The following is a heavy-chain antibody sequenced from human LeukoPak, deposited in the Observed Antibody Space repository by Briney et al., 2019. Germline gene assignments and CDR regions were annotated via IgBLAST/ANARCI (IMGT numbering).Heavy chain of an antibody. Sequence: SETLSLTCTVSGGSISSSSYYWSWIRQHPGKGLEWIGYIYYSGSTYYNPSLKSRVTISVDTSKNQFSLKLSSVTAADTAVYYCARDAGYCGGDCPGDAFDIWGQGTMVTVSS. CDR3: ARDAGYCGGDCPGDAFDI. J-gene: IGHJ3*02. V-gene: IGHV4-31*03. CDR1: GGSISSSSYY. D-gene: IGHD2-21*02. CDR2: IYYSGST.